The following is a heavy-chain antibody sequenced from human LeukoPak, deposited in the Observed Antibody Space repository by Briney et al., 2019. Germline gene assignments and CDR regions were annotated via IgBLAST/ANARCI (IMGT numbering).Heavy chain of an antibody. J-gene: IGHJ4*02. Sequence: SETLSLTCTVSGGSISSGGYYWSWIRQPPGKGLEWIGYIYHSGSTYYNPSLKSRVTISVDRSKNQFSLKLSSVTAADTAVYYCARYVVVPAAIDWGQGTLVNVSS. CDR3: ARYVVVPAAID. V-gene: IGHV4-30-2*01. CDR2: IYHSGST. CDR1: GGSISSGGYY. D-gene: IGHD2-2*02.